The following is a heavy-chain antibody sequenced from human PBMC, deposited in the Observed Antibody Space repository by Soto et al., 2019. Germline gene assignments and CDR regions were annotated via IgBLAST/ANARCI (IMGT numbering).Heavy chain of an antibody. CDR1: GFTFSNGW. J-gene: IGHJ4*02. CDR2: INADGGST. D-gene: IGHD3-9*01. CDR3: IKVLTRGVGVPRFYFDS. Sequence: PGGSLRLSCAASGFTFSNGWMHWVRQAPGKGLEWVSRINADGGSTHYADSVRGRFTISRDNAKNTLFLQLNSLRVEDTAIYYCIKVLTRGVGVPRFYFDSWGQGTLVTVSS. V-gene: IGHV3-74*01.